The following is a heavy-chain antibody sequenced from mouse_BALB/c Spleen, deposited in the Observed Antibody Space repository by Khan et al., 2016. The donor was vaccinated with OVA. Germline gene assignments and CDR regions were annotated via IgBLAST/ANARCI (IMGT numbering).Heavy chain of an antibody. CDR2: INPHIGET. V-gene: IGHV1-20*02. CDR3: ERKNSSDFDY. J-gene: IGHJ2*01. D-gene: IGHD1-1*01. CDR1: GYSFTGYF. Sequence: EVQLQQSGPELVKPGTSVKISCKASGYSFTGYFMNWVMQSHGKSLEWIGRINPHIGETFYNQKFKGKATLTVDESSSTAHMELRSLASEDSAVYYCERKNSSDFDYWGQGTTLTVSS.